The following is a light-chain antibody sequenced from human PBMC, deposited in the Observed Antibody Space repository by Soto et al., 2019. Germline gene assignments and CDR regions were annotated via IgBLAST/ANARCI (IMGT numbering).Light chain of an antibody. CDR1: SGHSNYA. J-gene: IGLJ3*02. CDR2: LNSDGRH. V-gene: IGLV4-69*01. Sequence: QLVLTQSPSASASLGASVKLTCTLSSGHSNYAIAWHQQQPEKGPRYLMKLNSDGRHSKGDGIPDRFSGSSSGAERYLTIPRLQSEDEAAYYCQTWGTGPWVFGGGTQLTVL. CDR3: QTWGTGPWV.